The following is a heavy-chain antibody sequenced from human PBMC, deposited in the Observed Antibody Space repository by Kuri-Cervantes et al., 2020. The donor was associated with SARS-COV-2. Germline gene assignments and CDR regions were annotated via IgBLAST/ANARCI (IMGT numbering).Heavy chain of an antibody. CDR3: ARGGSGNYPNLLGY. CDR2: IYTSGST. D-gene: IGHD4-11*01. Sequence: GSLRLSCTVSGGSISSYYWSWIRQPAGKGLEWIGRIYTSGSTNYNPSLKSRVTMSVDTSKNQFSLKLSSVTAADTAVYYCARGGSGNYPNLLGYWGQGTLVTVSS. CDR1: GGSISSYY. J-gene: IGHJ4*02. V-gene: IGHV4-4*07.